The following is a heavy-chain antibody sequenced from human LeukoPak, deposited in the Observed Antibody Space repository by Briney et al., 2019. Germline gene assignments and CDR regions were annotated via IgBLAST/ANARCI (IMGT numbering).Heavy chain of an antibody. CDR2: IYYSVST. Sequence: SETLSLTCTVSGGSISSSSYYWGWIRQPPGKGLEWIGSIYYSVSTYYNPSLKSRVIISVDTYKNQFVLKLSSVSAADAAVYYCTTDGTDRYFYWLLPTAFDYWGQGTLVTVSS. J-gene: IGHJ4*02. D-gene: IGHD3-9*01. V-gene: IGHV4-39*06. CDR3: TTDGTDRYFYWLLPTAFDY. CDR1: GGSISSSSYY.